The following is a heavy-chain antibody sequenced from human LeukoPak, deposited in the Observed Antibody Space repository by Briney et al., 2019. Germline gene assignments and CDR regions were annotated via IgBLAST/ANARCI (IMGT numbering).Heavy chain of an antibody. V-gene: IGHV4-34*01. J-gene: IGHJ4*02. CDR1: GGSFSGYY. D-gene: IGHD6-19*01. CDR2: INHSGST. Sequence: PSETLSLTCAVYGGSFSGYYWNWIRQSPGRGLEWIGEINHSGSTNYNPSLKSRVTISVDTSKNQFSLKLSSVTAADTTVYCCARGFGSGWSTLFDYWGRGTLVTVSS. CDR3: ARGFGSGWSTLFDY.